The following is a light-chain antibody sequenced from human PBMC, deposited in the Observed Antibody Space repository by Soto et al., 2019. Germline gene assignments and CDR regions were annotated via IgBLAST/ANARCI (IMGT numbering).Light chain of an antibody. J-gene: IGKJ1*01. V-gene: IGKV1-5*01. CDR3: QQYKSYPWT. CDR2: DAS. Sequence: IRMTQSPSTQSASIGDRVTITCRARQSMGNWLAWYQQKPGRAPKFLMFDASSLESGVPSRFSGSGSGTEFTLTSSGLQPDDFATYHCQQYKSYPWTFGQGTKVEIK. CDR1: QSMGNW.